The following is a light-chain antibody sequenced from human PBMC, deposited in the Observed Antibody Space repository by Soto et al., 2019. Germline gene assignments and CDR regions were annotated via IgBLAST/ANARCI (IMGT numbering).Light chain of an antibody. CDR1: QSISSW. CDR3: QQNYSATWT. V-gene: IGKV1-5*01. Sequence: DIQMTQSPSTLSASLGDRVTIACRASQSISSWLAWYQHKPEKAPKLLIYDASSLESGVPSRFSGSGSETDFTLTISSLQPEDFATYSCQQNYSATWTFGQGTKVDIK. CDR2: DAS. J-gene: IGKJ1*01.